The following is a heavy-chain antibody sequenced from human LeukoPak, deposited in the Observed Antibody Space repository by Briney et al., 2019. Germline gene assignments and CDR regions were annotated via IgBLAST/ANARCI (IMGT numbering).Heavy chain of an antibody. CDR2: IYRGGTI. Sequence: SETLSLTCSVSGGSISDYYWSWIRQPPGKGLEWIGYIYRGGTINYNPSVKSRVTMSVDTSKNQFSLKLSSVTAADTAVYYCAKGLGDYGNAWGQGTLVTVSS. J-gene: IGHJ5*02. V-gene: IGHV4-4*09. CDR3: AKGLGDYGNA. CDR1: GGSISDYY. D-gene: IGHD4-17*01.